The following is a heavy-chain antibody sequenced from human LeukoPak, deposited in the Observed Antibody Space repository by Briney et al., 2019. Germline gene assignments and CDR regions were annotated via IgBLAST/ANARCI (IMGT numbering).Heavy chain of an antibody. CDR1: GFIFSSYP. D-gene: IGHD3-10*01. CDR3: AKHFYDSGSYYNVDS. J-gene: IGHJ4*02. CDR2: LTGSDSRT. Sequence: HTGGSLRLSCAASGFIFSSYPMSWVRQAPGKGLEWVSALTGSDSRTYYADSVKGRFTISRENSKKTLYLQMNSLRADDTAVYYCAKHFYDSGSYYNVDSWGQGTLVAVSP. V-gene: IGHV3-23*01.